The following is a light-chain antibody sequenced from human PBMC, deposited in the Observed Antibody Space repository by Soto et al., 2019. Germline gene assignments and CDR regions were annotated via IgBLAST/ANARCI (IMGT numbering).Light chain of an antibody. Sequence: QSALTQPASVSVSPGQSITISCTGTTSDVGGYNYVSWYQQHPGRAPKLMIYDVSDRPLGVSSRFSGSKSGNTASLTISGLQAEDEADDYCSSSTDSSTPGVFGTGTKLTVL. J-gene: IGLJ1*01. V-gene: IGLV2-14*01. CDR1: TSDVGGYNY. CDR3: SSSTDSSTPGV. CDR2: DVS.